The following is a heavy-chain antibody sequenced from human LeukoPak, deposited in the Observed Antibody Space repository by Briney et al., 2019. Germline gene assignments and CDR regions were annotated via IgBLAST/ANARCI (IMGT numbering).Heavy chain of an antibody. J-gene: IGHJ4*02. CDR3: ARGYGSGSYYNGY. V-gene: IGHV1-2*02. CDR1: GYTFTGYY. D-gene: IGHD3-10*01. Sequence: ASVKVSCKASGYTFTGYYMHWVRQAPGQGLEWMGWINPNSGGTNYAQKFQGRVTMTRDTSISTAYMELSRLRSDDTAVYYCARGYGSGSYYNGYWGQGTLVTVSS. CDR2: INPNSGGT.